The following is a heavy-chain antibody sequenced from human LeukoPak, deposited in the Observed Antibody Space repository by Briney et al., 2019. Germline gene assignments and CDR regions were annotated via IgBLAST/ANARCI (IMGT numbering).Heavy chain of an antibody. CDR1: GFTFSSYA. J-gene: IGHJ4*02. Sequence: GGSLRLSCAASGFTFSSYAMSWVRQAPGKGLEWVSAISGSGGSTYYADSVKVRFTISRDNSKNTLYLQMNSLRAEDTAVYYCARGQPGSYYYDSSGYYYFDYWGQGTLVTVSS. CDR2: ISGSGGST. V-gene: IGHV3-23*01. CDR3: ARGQPGSYYYDSSGYYYFDY. D-gene: IGHD3-22*01.